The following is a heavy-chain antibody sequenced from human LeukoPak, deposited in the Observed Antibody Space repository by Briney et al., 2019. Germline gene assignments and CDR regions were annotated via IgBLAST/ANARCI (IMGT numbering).Heavy chain of an antibody. CDR2: IYYSGST. D-gene: IGHD3-10*01. J-gene: IGHJ4*02. CDR3: ARGGGSGSPRGARGTPFDY. V-gene: IGHV4-59*01. CDR1: GGSISSYY. Sequence: SETLSLTCTVSGGSISSYYWSWIRQPPGKGLEWIGYIYYSGSTNYNPSLKSRVTISVDTSKNQSSLKLSSVTAADTAVYYCARGGGSGSPRGARGTPFDYWGQGTLVTVSS.